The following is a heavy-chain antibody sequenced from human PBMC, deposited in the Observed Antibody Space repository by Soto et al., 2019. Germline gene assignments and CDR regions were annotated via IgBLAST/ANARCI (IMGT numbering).Heavy chain of an antibody. V-gene: IGHV1-2*02. D-gene: IGHD6-19*01. CDR3: ASAAVTGTAGLDF. CDR2: INPNSGGT. CDR1: GYTFSGFY. Sequence: ASVKVSCKASGYTFSGFYMHWVRQAPGQGLEWMGWINPNSGGTKSAEKFQGRVTMTRDTSISTAYMELSRLTSDDTAVYYCASAAVTGTAGLDFWGQGTMVTVSS. J-gene: IGHJ4*03.